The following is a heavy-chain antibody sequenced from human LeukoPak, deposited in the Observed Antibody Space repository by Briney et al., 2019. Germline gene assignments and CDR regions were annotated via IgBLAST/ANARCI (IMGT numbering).Heavy chain of an antibody. V-gene: IGHV1-18*01. CDR3: TREGTASTGIGPYDF. J-gene: IGHJ4*02. CDR1: GYNLTPFG. Sequence: ASVKVSCKASGYNLTPFGISWVRPAAGQGLEWLGWMNGHNGYTKYLQNVHGRITMTTDTSASTAYMELRSLTSDDTAVYYCTREGTASTGIGPYDFWGQGTLVTVSS. CDR2: MNGHNGYT. D-gene: IGHD6-13*01.